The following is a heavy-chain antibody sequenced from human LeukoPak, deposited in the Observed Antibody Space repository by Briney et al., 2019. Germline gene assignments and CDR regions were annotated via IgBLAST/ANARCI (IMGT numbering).Heavy chain of an antibody. CDR3: AKVSSRYTSDSPAPFDF. V-gene: IGHV3-23*01. CDR1: GFTFSSYA. J-gene: IGHJ4*02. CDR2: ISGTGNTI. D-gene: IGHD6-19*01. Sequence: GGSLRLSCAVSGFTFSSYAMNWVRQAPGTGLEWVSVISGTGNTIYYADSVKGRFTVSRDSSKSTVYLQVNSLRAEDTAFCYCAKVSSRYTSDSPAPFDFWGQGTLVTVSS.